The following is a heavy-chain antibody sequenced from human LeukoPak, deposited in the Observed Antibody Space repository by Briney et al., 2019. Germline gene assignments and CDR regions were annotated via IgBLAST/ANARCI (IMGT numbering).Heavy chain of an antibody. Sequence: PSETLSLTCTVSGGSISSYYWSWIRQPPGKGLEWIGSIYHSGSTYYNPSLKSRVTISVDTSKNQFSLRLSSLTAADTALYYCARGNYFSSGSYHYWGQGTLVTVSS. J-gene: IGHJ4*02. D-gene: IGHD1-26*01. CDR3: ARGNYFSSGSYHY. CDR1: GGSISSYY. CDR2: IYHSGST. V-gene: IGHV4-59*12.